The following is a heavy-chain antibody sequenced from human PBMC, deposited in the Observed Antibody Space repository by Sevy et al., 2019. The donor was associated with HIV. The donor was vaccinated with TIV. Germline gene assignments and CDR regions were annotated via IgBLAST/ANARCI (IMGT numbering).Heavy chain of an antibody. Sequence: GGSLRLSCAASGFTVSSNYMSWVRQAPGKGLEWVSVIYSGGSTYYADSVKGRFTISRDNSKNTLYLQMNSLRAEDTAVYYCARDSGGSGQDQSLGFDIWGQGTMVTVSS. V-gene: IGHV3-53*01. CDR3: ARDSGGSGQDQSLGFDI. CDR1: GFTVSSNY. J-gene: IGHJ3*02. D-gene: IGHD7-27*01. CDR2: IYSGGST.